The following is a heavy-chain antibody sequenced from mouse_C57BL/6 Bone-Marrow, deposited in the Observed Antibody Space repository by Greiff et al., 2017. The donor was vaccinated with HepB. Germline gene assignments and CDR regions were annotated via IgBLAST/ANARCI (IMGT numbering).Heavy chain of an antibody. CDR1: GYTFTGYW. CDR3: ARGLWLRRAYFDY. Sequence: VQLQQPGTELVKPGASVKLSCKAPGYTFTGYWIEWVKQRPGHGLEWIGEILPGSGSTNYNEKFKGKATFTADTSSNTAYMQLSSLTTEDSAIYYCARGLWLRRAYFDYWGQGTTLTVSS. V-gene: IGHV1-9*01. D-gene: IGHD2-2*01. J-gene: IGHJ2*01. CDR2: ILPGSGST.